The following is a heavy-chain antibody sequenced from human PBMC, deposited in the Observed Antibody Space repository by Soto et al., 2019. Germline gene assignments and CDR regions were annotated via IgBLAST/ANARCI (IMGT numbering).Heavy chain of an antibody. CDR3: VIQRSGVVY. CDR2: INPNNGGT. Sequence: QVHLVQSGAEVKKPGASVRVSCKASGYSFTGNSMHWVRQAPGQGLEWMGWINPNNGGTNYAQRFRGWVTTTRDTSVSTAYMDLNRLKSEYTAVYYCVIQRSGVVYWGQGTLVTVSS. J-gene: IGHJ4*02. CDR1: GYSFTGNS. V-gene: IGHV1-2*04. D-gene: IGHD2-15*01.